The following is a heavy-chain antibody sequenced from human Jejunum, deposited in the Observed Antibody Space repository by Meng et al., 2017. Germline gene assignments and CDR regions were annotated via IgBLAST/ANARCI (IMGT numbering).Heavy chain of an antibody. CDR1: GGSFTRYA. CDR3: ARGAVDFDY. D-gene: IGHD6-19*01. V-gene: IGHV1-69*01. CDR2: IIPISGTT. Sequence: QVQLGQTGAEVKEPGSSVKGSCKTSGGSFTRYAITWVRQAPGQGLEWMGGIIPISGTTKYAQKLQGRVTITADQSTSTAYMELSSLTSEDTAVYYCARGAVDFDYWAQGTLVTVSS. J-gene: IGHJ4*02.